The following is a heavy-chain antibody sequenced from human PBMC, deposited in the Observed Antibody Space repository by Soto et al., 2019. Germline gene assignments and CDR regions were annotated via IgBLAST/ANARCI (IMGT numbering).Heavy chain of an antibody. CDR2: VNHSGGS. V-gene: IGHV4-34*01. CDR1: GGSFSGYY. D-gene: IGHD3-16*01. CDR3: ARGQLRLET. Sequence: QVQLQQWGAGLLKPSETLSLTCGVYGGSFSGYYWTWIRQSPGKGLEWIGEVNHSGGSDYNPSPNSRVTISVDTSKNQFSLRLNSVTAADTAVYYCARGQLRLETWGQGTLVTVSS. J-gene: IGHJ5*02.